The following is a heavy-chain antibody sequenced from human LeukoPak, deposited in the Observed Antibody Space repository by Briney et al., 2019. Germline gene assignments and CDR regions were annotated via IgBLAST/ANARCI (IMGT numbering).Heavy chain of an antibody. CDR1: GGSFSGYY. J-gene: IGHJ4*02. CDR3: ARGGVLLWFGELSPIDY. CDR2: INHSGST. Sequence: PSETLSLTCAVYGGSFSGYYWSWIRQPPGKGLEWIGEINHSGSTNYNPSLKSRVTISVDTSKNQFSLKLSSVTAADTAVYYCARGGVLLWFGELSPIDYWGQGTLVTVSS. D-gene: IGHD3-10*01. V-gene: IGHV4-34*01.